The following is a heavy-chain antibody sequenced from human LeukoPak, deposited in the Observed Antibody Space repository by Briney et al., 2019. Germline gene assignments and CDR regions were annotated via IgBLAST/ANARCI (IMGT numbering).Heavy chain of an antibody. CDR2: ISGSGGST. CDR3: AKEHGIAVAGTRGFDY. CDR1: GFIFSNYA. J-gene: IGHJ4*02. Sequence: GGSPRLSCAASGFIFSNYAMSWVRQAPGKGLEWVSTISGSGGSTYSADCVKGRFTISRDNSKNTLYLQMNSLRAEDTAVYYCAKEHGIAVAGTRGFDYWGQGTLVTVSS. D-gene: IGHD6-19*01. V-gene: IGHV3-23*01.